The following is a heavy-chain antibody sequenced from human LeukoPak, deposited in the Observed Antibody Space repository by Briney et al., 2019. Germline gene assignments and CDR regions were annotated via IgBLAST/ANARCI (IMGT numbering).Heavy chain of an antibody. J-gene: IGHJ4*02. D-gene: IGHD3-22*01. V-gene: IGHV3-43D*03. Sequence: GGSLRLSCAASGFTFDDYAMHWVRQAPGKGLEWVSLITWDGATSDYADSVKGRFTISRDNSKNSLYLQMDSLKTADTAFYYCSKDHDSTGYFHYFDSWGRGTLVTVSS. CDR1: GFTFDDYA. CDR2: ITWDGATS. CDR3: SKDHDSTGYFHYFDS.